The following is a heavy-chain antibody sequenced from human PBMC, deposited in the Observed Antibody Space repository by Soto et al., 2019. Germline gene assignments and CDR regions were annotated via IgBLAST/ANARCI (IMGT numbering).Heavy chain of an antibody. CDR2: IYPGDSDT. J-gene: IGHJ4*02. D-gene: IGHD3-10*01. CDR1: GYSFTSYW. Sequence: PVDALTISCKGSGYSFTSYWIGRVRQMPGKGLAWMGIIYPGDSDTRYSPSFQAQVTISADKSISTAYLPWSSLKASDTAMYYCASAYGSRDYFDYWGQGTLVIVSS. V-gene: IGHV5-51*01. CDR3: ASAYGSRDYFDY.